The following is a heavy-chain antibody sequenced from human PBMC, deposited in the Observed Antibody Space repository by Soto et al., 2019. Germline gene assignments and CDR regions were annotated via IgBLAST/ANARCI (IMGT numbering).Heavy chain of an antibody. CDR1: GYTLTELS. D-gene: IGHD3-16*01. CDR2: FDPEDGET. J-gene: IGHJ4*02. V-gene: IGHV1-24*01. CDR3: ATGPMITFGGVPNLDY. Sequence: ASVKVSCKVSGYTLTELSMHWVRQAPGKGLEWMGGFDPEDGETIYAQKFQGRVTMTEDTSTDTAYMELSSLRSEDTAVYYCATGPMITFGGVPNLDYRAQRTLVTGSS.